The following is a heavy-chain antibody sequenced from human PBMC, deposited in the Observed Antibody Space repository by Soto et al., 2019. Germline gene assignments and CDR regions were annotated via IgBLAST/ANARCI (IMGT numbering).Heavy chain of an antibody. CDR3: ARSPVGDAFNV. CDR1: GFTFSSYS. V-gene: IGHV3-21*03. J-gene: IGHJ3*01. D-gene: IGHD3-10*01. Sequence: EVQLVESGGGLVKPGGSLRLSCAASGFTFSSYSMNWVRQAPGKGLEWVSSISSGSDYIFYADSVQGRFTISRDNAKNSLLLQMISLAAEDTAVYYCARSPVGDAFNVWGQGTVVTVSS. CDR2: ISSGSDYI.